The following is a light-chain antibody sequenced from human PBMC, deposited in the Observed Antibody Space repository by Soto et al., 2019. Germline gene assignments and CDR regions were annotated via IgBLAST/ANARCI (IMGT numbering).Light chain of an antibody. V-gene: IGLV2-14*01. J-gene: IGLJ1*01. CDR2: DVS. Sequence: QSALTQPASVSGSPGQSITISCTGTSSDVGGFNYVSWYQQHPGKAPKLMIYDVSNRPSGVSNRFSGSKSGNTASLTISGLQDEDEADYYCSSYTSISLYVFGTGTKLTVL. CDR1: SSDVGGFNY. CDR3: SSYTSISLYV.